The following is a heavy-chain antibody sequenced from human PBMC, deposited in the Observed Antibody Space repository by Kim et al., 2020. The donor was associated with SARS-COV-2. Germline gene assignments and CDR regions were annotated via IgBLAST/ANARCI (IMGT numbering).Heavy chain of an antibody. D-gene: IGHD4-17*01. CDR2: INTNTGNP. V-gene: IGHV7-4-1*02. Sequence: ASVKVSCKASGYTFTSYAMNWVRQAPGQGLEWMGWINTNTGNPTYAQGFTGQFVFSLDTSVSTAYLQISSLKAEDTAVYYCACKDAVYGDYPYYYYGMDVWGEGTTVTVSS. CDR1: GYTFTSYA. J-gene: IGHJ6*04. CDR3: ACKDAVYGDYPYYYYGMDV.